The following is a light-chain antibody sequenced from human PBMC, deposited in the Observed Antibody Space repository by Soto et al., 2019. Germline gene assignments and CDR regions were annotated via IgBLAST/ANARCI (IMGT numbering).Light chain of an antibody. CDR2: AAS. V-gene: IGKV1-12*01. Sequence: DIQMTQSPSSVSASVGDRVTITCRASQGVSSWLAWYQQRPGKAPKLLIYAASSLQSGVTSRFRGSGSGTDFTLTISSLQPEDCATYYCPPTNSSLIPFGQGTRLEIK. J-gene: IGKJ5*01. CDR1: QGVSSW. CDR3: PPTNSSLIP.